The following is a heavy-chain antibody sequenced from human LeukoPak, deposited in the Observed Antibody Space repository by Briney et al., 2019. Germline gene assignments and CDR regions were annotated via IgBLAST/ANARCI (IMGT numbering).Heavy chain of an antibody. CDR2: ISYDGSNK. CDR3: AKVIWGAYFDY. CDR1: GFTFSSYG. D-gene: IGHD3-16*01. J-gene: IGHJ4*02. Sequence: PGGSLRLSRAASGFTFSSYGMHWVRQAPGKGLEWVAVISYDGSNKYYADSVKGRFTISRDNSKNTLYLQMNSLRAEDTAVYYCAKVIWGAYFDYWGQGTLVTVSS. V-gene: IGHV3-30*18.